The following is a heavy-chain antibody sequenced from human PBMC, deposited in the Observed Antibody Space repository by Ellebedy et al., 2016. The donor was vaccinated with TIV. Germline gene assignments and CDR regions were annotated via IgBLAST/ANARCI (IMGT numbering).Heavy chain of an antibody. CDR1: GYTFSGFY. Sequence: AASVKVSCKASGYTFSGFYIHWVRQAPGQGLQWMGWINPKSGDTLYAQEFQGRVTMTRDTSSSTAYMELSRLRSDDTAIYYCATYCGSPACSRTRWGMDVWGQGTTVTASS. CDR2: INPKSGDT. V-gene: IGHV1-2*02. J-gene: IGHJ6*02. D-gene: IGHD2-2*01. CDR3: ATYCGSPACSRTRWGMDV.